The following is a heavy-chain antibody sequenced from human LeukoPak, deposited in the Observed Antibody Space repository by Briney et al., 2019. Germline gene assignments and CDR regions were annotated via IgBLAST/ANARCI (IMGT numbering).Heavy chain of an antibody. D-gene: IGHD1-26*01. J-gene: IGHJ4*02. CDR2: VSRSSSDT. CDR3: VRANEWDLLSWED. V-gene: IGHV3-21*01. Sequence: GGSLRLSCAASGFTFSGFGMNWVRQAPGKGLEWVSSVSRSSSDTYYADSVKGRFTISRDTDKNSLYLQMNSLRAEDTAVYYCVRANEWDLLSWEDWGQGTLVTVSS. CDR1: GFTFSGFG.